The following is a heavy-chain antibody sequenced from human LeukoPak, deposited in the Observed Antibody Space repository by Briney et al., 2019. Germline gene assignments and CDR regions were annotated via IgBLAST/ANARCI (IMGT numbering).Heavy chain of an antibody. V-gene: IGHV4-59*01. CDR1: GGSISSYY. CDR3: ARVIRTEGHFDY. CDR2: IYYSGST. Sequence: PSETLSLTCTVSGGSISSYYWSWIRQPPGKGLEWIGYIYYSGSTNYNPSLKSRVTISVDTSKNQFSLKLSSVTAADTAVYYCARVIRTEGHFDYWGQGTLVTVSS. J-gene: IGHJ4*02. D-gene: IGHD3-10*01.